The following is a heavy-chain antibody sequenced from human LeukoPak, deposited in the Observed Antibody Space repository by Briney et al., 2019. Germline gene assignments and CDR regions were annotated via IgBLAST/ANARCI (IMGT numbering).Heavy chain of an antibody. D-gene: IGHD3-16*01. CDR1: GLSFSSYA. V-gene: IGHV3-23*01. J-gene: IGHJ6*03. CDR3: ARTNWVFGGYYYMDV. Sequence: GGSLRLSCAASGLSFSSYAMSWVRQAPGKGLEWVSGISGSGGTTYYADSVKGRFTFSRDNSKNTLYLQMNSLRAEDTAVYYCARTNWVFGGYYYMDVWGKGTTVTVSS. CDR2: ISGSGGTT.